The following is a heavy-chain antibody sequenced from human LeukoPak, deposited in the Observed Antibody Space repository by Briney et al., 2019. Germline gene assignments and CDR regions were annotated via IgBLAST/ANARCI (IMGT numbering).Heavy chain of an antibody. CDR1: GDSVSRNSAA. V-gene: IGHV6-1*01. Sequence: SQTLSLTCAISGDSVSRNSAAWNWIRQSPSRGLEWLGRTYYRSRWYTDYAVSVKSRITINPDTSKNQFSLQLNSVTPEDTAVYYCARGYCTGGSCPNWFDPWGQGTLVTVSS. CDR2: TYYRSRWYT. D-gene: IGHD2-15*01. CDR3: ARGYCTGGSCPNWFDP. J-gene: IGHJ5*02.